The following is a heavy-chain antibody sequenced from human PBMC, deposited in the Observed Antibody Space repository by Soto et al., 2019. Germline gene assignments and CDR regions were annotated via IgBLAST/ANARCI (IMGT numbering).Heavy chain of an antibody. Sequence: ASVKVSYKASGYTFTSYYMHWVRQAPGQGLEWMGIINPSGGSTSYAQKFQGRVTMTRDTSTSTVYMELSSLRSEDTAVYYCARALGAVVTPHYYYGMDVWGQGTTVTVSS. V-gene: IGHV1-46*01. CDR3: ARALGAVVTPHYYYGMDV. CDR1: GYTFTSYY. CDR2: INPSGGST. D-gene: IGHD2-21*02. J-gene: IGHJ6*02.